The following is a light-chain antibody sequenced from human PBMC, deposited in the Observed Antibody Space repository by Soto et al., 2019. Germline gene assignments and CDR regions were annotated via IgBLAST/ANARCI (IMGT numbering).Light chain of an antibody. J-gene: IGKJ4*01. Sequence: EIVLTQSPGTLSLSPGERATLSCRASQSVSSSYLAWYQQKPGQAPRLLIYDASTRATGTPARFSGSGSGTKFTLTISSLQPEDFATYYCQQVYVYPSTFGGGTKVDI. CDR1: QSVSSSY. CDR2: DAS. V-gene: IGKV3D-7*01. CDR3: QQVYVYPST.